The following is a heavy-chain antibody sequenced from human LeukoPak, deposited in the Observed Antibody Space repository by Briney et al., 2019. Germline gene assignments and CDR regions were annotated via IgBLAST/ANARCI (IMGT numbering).Heavy chain of an antibody. Sequence: PGRSLRLSCAASGFTFSSYAMHWVRQAPGKGLEWVAVISYDGSNKYYADSVKGRFTIPRDNSKNTLYLQMNSLRAEDTAVYYCASAQAYGSLLSWGQGTLVTVSS. J-gene: IGHJ5*02. D-gene: IGHD3-10*01. CDR3: ASAQAYGSLLS. CDR2: ISYDGSNK. V-gene: IGHV3-30-3*01. CDR1: GFTFSSYA.